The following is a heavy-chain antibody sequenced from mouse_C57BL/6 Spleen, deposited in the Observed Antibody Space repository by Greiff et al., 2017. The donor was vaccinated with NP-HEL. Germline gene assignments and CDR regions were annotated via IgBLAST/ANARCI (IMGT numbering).Heavy chain of an antibody. V-gene: IGHV1-69*01. Sequence: QVQLKQPGAELVMPGASVKLSCKASGYTFTSYWMHWVKQRPGQGLEWIGEIDPSDSYTNYNQKFKGKSTLTVDKSSSTAYMQLSSLTSEDSAVDYCARKGRRSLYYFDYWGQGTTLTVSS. CDR1: GYTFTSYW. D-gene: IGHD3-3*01. J-gene: IGHJ2*01. CDR3: ARKGRRSLYYFDY. CDR2: IDPSDSYT.